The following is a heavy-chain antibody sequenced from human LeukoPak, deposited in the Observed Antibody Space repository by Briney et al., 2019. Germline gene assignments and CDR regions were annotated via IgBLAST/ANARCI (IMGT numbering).Heavy chain of an antibody. D-gene: IGHD5-24*01. CDR1: GGSISSSSYY. J-gene: IGHJ5*02. Sequence: PSETLSLTCTVSGGSISSSSYYWGWIRQPPGKGLEWIGEINHSGSTNYNPSLKSRVTISVDTSKNQFSLKLSSVTAADTAVYYCARRRVKMAKFTIGRFAWFDPWGQGTLVTVSS. CDR2: INHSGST. CDR3: ARRRVKMAKFTIGRFAWFDP. V-gene: IGHV4-39*07.